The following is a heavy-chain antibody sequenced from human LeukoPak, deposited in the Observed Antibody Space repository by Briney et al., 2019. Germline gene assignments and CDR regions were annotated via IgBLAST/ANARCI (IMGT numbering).Heavy chain of an antibody. CDR3: AREAFYWFDP. Sequence: SETLSLTCTVSGGSISSYYWSWIRQPPGKGLEWIGYIYYSGSANYNPSLKSRVTISVDTSKNQFSLKLSSVTAADTAVYYCAREAFYWFDPWGQGTLVTVSS. V-gene: IGHV4-59*01. CDR1: GGSISSYY. J-gene: IGHJ5*02. CDR2: IYYSGSA.